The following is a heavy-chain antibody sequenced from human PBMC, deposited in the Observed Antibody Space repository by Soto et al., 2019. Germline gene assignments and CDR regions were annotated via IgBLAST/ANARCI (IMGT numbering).Heavy chain of an antibody. J-gene: IGHJ6*03. CDR3: AKDGSSSPWPDYYYYYYMDV. CDR1: GFTFSIYA. V-gene: IGHV3-23*01. CDR2: ISGSGGST. Sequence: PGGSLRLSCAASGFTFSIYAMSWVRQAPGKGLEWVSAISGSGGSTYYADSVKGRFTISRDNSKNTLYLQMNSLRAEDTAVYYCAKDGSSSPWPDYYYYYYMDVWGKGTTVTVSS. D-gene: IGHD6-6*01.